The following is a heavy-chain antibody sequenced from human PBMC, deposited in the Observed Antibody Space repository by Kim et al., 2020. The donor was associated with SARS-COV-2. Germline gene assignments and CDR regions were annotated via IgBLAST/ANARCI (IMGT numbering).Heavy chain of an antibody. CDR1: DESFTGYY. V-gene: IGHV4-34*01. CDR2: INQSGSS. Sequence: SETLSLTCAVYDESFTGYYWSWIRQPPGKGREWIGEINQSGSSTHNPSLKSRVTLLVDTSKNQFSLKLSSVTAADTAVYYCARGLLGHYGSWTNSWFDPCGQGTQVTVSS. J-gene: IGHJ5*02. D-gene: IGHD3-10*01. CDR3: ARGLLGHYGSWTNSWFDP.